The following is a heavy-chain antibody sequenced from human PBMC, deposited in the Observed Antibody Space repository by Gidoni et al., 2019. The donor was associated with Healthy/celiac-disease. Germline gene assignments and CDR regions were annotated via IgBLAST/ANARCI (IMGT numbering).Heavy chain of an antibody. CDR3: ARVWFGEGMGAFNI. Sequence: QVQLHESGPGLVMPSETLSLTCTVSGGSISSYYWSWIRQPPGKGLEWIGYIYYSGSTSYNPSLKSRVTISVGKSKNQCSLKLSSVTAADTAVYYCARVWFGEGMGAFNIWGQGTMVTVSS. V-gene: IGHV4-59*01. J-gene: IGHJ3*02. CDR2: IYYSGST. CDR1: GGSISSYY. D-gene: IGHD3-10*01.